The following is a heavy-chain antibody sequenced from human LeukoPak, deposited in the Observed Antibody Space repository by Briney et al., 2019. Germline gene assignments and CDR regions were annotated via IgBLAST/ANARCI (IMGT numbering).Heavy chain of an antibody. CDR2: IYTSGST. CDR3: ARVGYGDYVLYYYYMDV. D-gene: IGHD4-17*01. V-gene: IGHV4-61*02. Sequence: SQTLSLTCTVSGGSISSGSYYWSWIRQPAGKGLEWIGRIYTSGSTNYNPSLKSRVTISVDTSKNQFSLKLRSVTAADTAVYYCARVGYGDYVLYYYYMDVWGKGTTVTVSS. CDR1: GGSISSGSYY. J-gene: IGHJ6*03.